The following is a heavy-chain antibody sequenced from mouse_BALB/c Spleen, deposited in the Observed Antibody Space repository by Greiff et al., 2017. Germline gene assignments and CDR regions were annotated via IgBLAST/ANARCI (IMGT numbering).Heavy chain of an antibody. D-gene: IGHD2-4*01. Sequence: DVKLQESGGGLVKPGGSLKLSCAASGFTFSSYAMSWVRQTPEKRLEWVASISSGGSTYYPDSVKGRFTISRDNARNILYLQMSSLRSEDTAMYYCARRTYDYDYAMDYWGQGTSVTVSS. V-gene: IGHV5-6-5*01. CDR3: ARRTYDYDYAMDY. J-gene: IGHJ4*01. CDR1: GFTFSSYA. CDR2: ISSGGST.